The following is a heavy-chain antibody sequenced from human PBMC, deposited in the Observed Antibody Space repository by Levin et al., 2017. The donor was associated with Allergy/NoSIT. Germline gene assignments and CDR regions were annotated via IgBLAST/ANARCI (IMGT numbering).Heavy chain of an antibody. D-gene: IGHD5-18*01. J-gene: IGHJ6*03. CDR2: IYSGGST. Sequence: PGESLKISCAASGFTVSSNYMSWVRQAPGKGLEWVSVIYSGGSTYYADSVKGRFTISRDNSKNTLYLQMNSLRAEDTAVYYCARVDTAMGHYYMDVWGKGTTVTVSS. V-gene: IGHV3-53*01. CDR3: ARVDTAMGHYYMDV. CDR1: GFTVSSNY.